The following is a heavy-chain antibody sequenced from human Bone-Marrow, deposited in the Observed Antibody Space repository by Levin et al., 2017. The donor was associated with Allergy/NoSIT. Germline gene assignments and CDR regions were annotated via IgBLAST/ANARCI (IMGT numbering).Heavy chain of an antibody. Sequence: ASVKVSCKASGYTFIDYYMHWVRQAPGQGLEWMGRIDPRRGDTNNAQKFQGRVTMTRDTSISTAYMELSSLRPDDTAIYYCARDGTTSSFDFWGQGTLVTVAS. CDR3: ARDGTTSSFDF. J-gene: IGHJ4*02. CDR2: IDPRRGDT. CDR1: GYTFIDYY. D-gene: IGHD1/OR15-1a*01. V-gene: IGHV1-2*06.